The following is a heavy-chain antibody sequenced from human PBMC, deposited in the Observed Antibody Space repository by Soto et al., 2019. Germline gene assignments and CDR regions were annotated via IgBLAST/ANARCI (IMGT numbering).Heavy chain of an antibody. Sequence: EVLLLESGGGLIQPGGPRGPPCAALGPTFSTWALVGVRRAPGKGLGGVSSISVGGHYTYYADSVKARFTISRDNSNKILFLQMNSLRAEDTAIYYCAQDIRRGENYGWFDAWGQGALVTVSS. J-gene: IGHJ5*02. D-gene: IGHD4-17*01. V-gene: IGHV3-23*01. CDR2: ISVGGHYT. CDR1: GPTFSTWA. CDR3: AQDIRRGENYGWFDA.